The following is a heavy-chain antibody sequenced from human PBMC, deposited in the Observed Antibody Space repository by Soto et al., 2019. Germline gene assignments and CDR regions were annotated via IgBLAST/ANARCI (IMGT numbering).Heavy chain of an antibody. CDR1: GFTFSSYA. Sequence: QVLLVESGGGVVQPGRSLRLSCAASGFTFSSYAMNWVRQTPGKGLEWVALISYDGSNKYYADSVKGRFTISRDNPKNTLYLQMNSLRAEDTAMYYCAKKRHDYGDAQYFDYWGQGTLVTVSS. CDR3: AKKRHDYGDAQYFDY. V-gene: IGHV3-30*18. CDR2: ISYDGSNK. J-gene: IGHJ4*02. D-gene: IGHD4-17*01.